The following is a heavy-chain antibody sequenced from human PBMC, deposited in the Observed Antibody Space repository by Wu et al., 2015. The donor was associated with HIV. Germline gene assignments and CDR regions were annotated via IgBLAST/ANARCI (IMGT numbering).Heavy chain of an antibody. V-gene: IGHV1-18*01. CDR2: ISTFNGNT. CDR1: GYTFTSYG. D-gene: IGHD1-26*01. Sequence: QVQLEQSGAEVKKPGSSMKVSCKASGYTFTSYGINWVRQAPGQGLEWMGWISTFNGNTNYAQNLQGRVTMTTDTSTSTAYMELRSLRSDDTAIYYCARGIGFXGXYYLAEYFHHWGQGTLVSVSS. CDR3: ARGIGFXGXYYLAEYFHH. J-gene: IGHJ1*01.